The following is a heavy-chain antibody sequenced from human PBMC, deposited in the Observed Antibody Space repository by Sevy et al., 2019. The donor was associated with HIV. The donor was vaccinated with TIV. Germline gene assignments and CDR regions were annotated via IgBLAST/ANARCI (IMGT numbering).Heavy chain of an antibody. Sequence: GGSLRRSCAASGLTFSTYGMHWVRQAPGKGLEWVALISGDGSNTYYAGSVTGRFTISRDKSKNTLYLQMNSLRADDTAMYYCAKTYADTTMDLYYYDSWGQGTLVTVSS. V-gene: IGHV3-30*18. J-gene: IGHJ4*02. CDR3: AKTYADTTMDLYYYDS. CDR1: GLTFSTYG. D-gene: IGHD5-18*01. CDR2: ISGDGSNT.